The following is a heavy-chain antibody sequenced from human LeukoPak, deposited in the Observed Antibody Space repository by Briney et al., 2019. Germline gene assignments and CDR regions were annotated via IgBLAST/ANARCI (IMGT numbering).Heavy chain of an antibody. D-gene: IGHD6-6*01. Sequence: GGSLRLSCGASGFTFSSYTMHRVRQAPGKGLEYVSTISSNGDGSYYANSVKGRFTITRDNSKNTLYLQMGSLRAEDAAVYYCARDGPDSSSSDFDYWGQGTLVTVSS. J-gene: IGHJ4*02. V-gene: IGHV3-64*01. CDR3: ARDGPDSSSSDFDY. CDR2: ISSNGDGS. CDR1: GFTFSSYT.